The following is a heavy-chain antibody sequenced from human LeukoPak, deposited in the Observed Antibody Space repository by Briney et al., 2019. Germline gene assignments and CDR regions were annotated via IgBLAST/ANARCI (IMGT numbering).Heavy chain of an antibody. CDR2: ISSSSSYI. Sequence: GGSLRLSCAASGFTFSSYSMNWVRQAPGKGLEWVSSISSSSSYIYYADSVKGRFTISRDNAKNSLYLQMNSRRAEDTAVYYCARGRGYSYGTDDYWEQGTLVTVSS. CDR3: ARGRGYSYGTDDY. D-gene: IGHD5-18*01. CDR1: GFTFSSYS. V-gene: IGHV3-21*01. J-gene: IGHJ4*02.